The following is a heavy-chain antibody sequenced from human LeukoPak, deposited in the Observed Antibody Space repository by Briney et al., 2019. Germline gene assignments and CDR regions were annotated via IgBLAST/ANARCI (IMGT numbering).Heavy chain of an antibody. CDR3: ARDGFGPYGSGSTTLYY. D-gene: IGHD3-10*01. Sequence: PGGSLRLSCAASGFTFSSYGMHWVRQAPGKGLEWVAVIWYDGSNKYYADSVKGRFTISRDNSKNTLYLQMNSLRAEDTAVYYCARDGFGPYGSGSTTLYYWGQGTLVTVSS. CDR1: GFTFSSYG. V-gene: IGHV3-33*01. CDR2: IWYDGSNK. J-gene: IGHJ4*02.